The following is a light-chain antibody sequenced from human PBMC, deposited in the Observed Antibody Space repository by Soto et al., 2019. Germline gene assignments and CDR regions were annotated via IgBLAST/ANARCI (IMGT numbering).Light chain of an antibody. CDR2: EAS. CDR1: QSISGW. CDR3: QHYKSYPWT. V-gene: IGKV1-5*01. Sequence: DIQMTQSPSTLSASVGDRVTLTCRASQSISGWLAWYQQKPGKAPKILIYEASSLESGVPSRFSGSGSGTEFTLIISGLQPDDFATYYCQHYKSYPWTFGQGTKVDIK. J-gene: IGKJ1*01.